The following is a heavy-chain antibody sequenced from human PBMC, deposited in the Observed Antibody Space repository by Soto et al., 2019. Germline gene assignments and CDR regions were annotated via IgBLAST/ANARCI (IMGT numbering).Heavy chain of an antibody. V-gene: IGHV1-69*02. CDR3: ARSIAAATKGPLDACDI. Sequence: QVQLVQSGAEVKKPGSSVKVSCKASGGTFSSYTISWVRQAPGQGLEWMGRIIPILGIANYAQKFQGRVTITADKSTSTAYMELSSLRSEDTVVYYCARSIAAATKGPLDACDIWGQGTMVTVSS. J-gene: IGHJ3*02. D-gene: IGHD6-13*01. CDR2: IIPILGIA. CDR1: GGTFSSYT.